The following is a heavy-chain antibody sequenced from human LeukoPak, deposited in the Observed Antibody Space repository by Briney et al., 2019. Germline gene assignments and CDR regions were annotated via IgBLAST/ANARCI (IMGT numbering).Heavy chain of an antibody. V-gene: IGHV3-30*02. Sequence: GGSLRLSCAASGFLFSSYGMHWVRQAPGKGLEWVAFIQYDGSNQYYADSVKGRFTISRDNSKNTLFLQMNSLRAEDTAVYYCAREVAVAGTGYWGQGTLVTVSS. CDR2: IQYDGSNQ. D-gene: IGHD6-19*01. J-gene: IGHJ4*02. CDR1: GFLFSSYG. CDR3: AREVAVAGTGY.